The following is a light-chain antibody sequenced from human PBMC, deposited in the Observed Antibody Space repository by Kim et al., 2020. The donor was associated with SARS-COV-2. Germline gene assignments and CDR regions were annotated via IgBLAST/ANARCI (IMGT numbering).Light chain of an antibody. CDR1: QSVSSN. J-gene: IGKJ2*03. V-gene: IGKV3-15*01. Sequence: YPGERATLSCRASQSVSSNLAWYQQIPGQAPRLLIYGASTRATGIPARFSGSGSGTEFTLTISSLQSEDFAVYHCQQYNNWPPLDSFGQGTKLEI. CDR3: QQYNNWPPLDS. CDR2: GAS.